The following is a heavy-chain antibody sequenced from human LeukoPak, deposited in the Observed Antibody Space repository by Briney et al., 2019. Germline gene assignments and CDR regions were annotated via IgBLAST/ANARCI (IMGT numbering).Heavy chain of an antibody. CDR2: IGSDANYI. CDR1: GFIFSDYS. Sequence: PGGSLRLSCAASGFIFSDYSISWVRQAPGKGLEWISSIGSDANYIYYADSGKGRFTISRDNPQNSVYLEMNSLRAEDTAVYYCARDRSGPDDYWGQGTLVTVSS. CDR3: ARDRSGPDDY. D-gene: IGHD3-10*01. V-gene: IGHV3-21*01. J-gene: IGHJ4*02.